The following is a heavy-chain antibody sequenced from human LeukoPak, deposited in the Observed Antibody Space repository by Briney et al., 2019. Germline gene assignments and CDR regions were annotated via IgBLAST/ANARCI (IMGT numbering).Heavy chain of an antibody. J-gene: IGHJ4*02. CDR1: GGTFSSYA. CDR2: IIPIFGTA. Sequence: SVKVSCKGSGGTFSSYAISWVRQAPGQGLEGMGRIIPIFGTANYAQKFQGRVTITTDESTSTAYMELSSLRSEDTAVYYCARAGGYSYGSFDYWGQGTLVTVSS. V-gene: IGHV1-69*05. D-gene: IGHD5-18*01. CDR3: ARAGGYSYGSFDY.